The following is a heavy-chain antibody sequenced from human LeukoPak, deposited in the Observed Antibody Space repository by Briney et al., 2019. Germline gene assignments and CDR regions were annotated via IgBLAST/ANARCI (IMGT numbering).Heavy chain of an antibody. Sequence: SETLSLTCTVSGYSISSGYYWGWIRQPPGKGLEWIGSIYHSGSTYYNPSLKSRVTISVDTSKNQFSLKLNSVTAADTAVYYCARTYYNSLTGYYRDRFDPWGQGTLVTVSS. CDR1: GYSISSGYY. CDR3: ARTYYNSLTGYYRDRFDP. V-gene: IGHV4-38-2*02. J-gene: IGHJ5*02. D-gene: IGHD3-9*01. CDR2: IYHSGST.